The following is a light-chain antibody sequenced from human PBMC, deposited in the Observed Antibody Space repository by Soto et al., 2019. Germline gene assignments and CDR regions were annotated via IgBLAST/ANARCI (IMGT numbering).Light chain of an antibody. CDR1: QSINSNY. Sequence: EIVLTQSPGTLSLSPGERATLSCRAIQSINSNYLAWYQLKPGQAPRLLIYDASNRATDIPARFSGSGSGTDFTLTISSLEPEDFAVYYCQQRSNWPPFTFGQGTKVDI. CDR2: DAS. V-gene: IGKV3-11*01. J-gene: IGKJ1*01. CDR3: QQRSNWPPFT.